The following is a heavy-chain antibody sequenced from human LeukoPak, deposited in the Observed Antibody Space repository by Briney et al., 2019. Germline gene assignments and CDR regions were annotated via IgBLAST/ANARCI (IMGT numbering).Heavy chain of an antibody. CDR1: GFTVSSNY. CDR3: ARYYYDSSGHFDY. D-gene: IGHD3-22*01. Sequence: GGSLRLSCAASGFTVSSNYMSWVRQAPGKGLEWVSVIYSGGSTYYADSVKGRFTISRDNAKNSLYLQMNSLRAEDTAVYYCARYYYDSSGHFDYWGQGTLVTVSS. J-gene: IGHJ4*02. V-gene: IGHV3-66*01. CDR2: IYSGGST.